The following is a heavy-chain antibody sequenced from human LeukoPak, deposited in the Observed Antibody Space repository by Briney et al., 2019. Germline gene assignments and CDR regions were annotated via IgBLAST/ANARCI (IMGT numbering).Heavy chain of an antibody. D-gene: IGHD4-17*01. CDR3: ARVHGDGLGYYYYMDV. J-gene: IGHJ6*03. CDR2: ISSSSSYI. CDR1: GFTVSSNS. Sequence: GGSLRLSCTVSGFTVSSNSMNWVRQAPGKGLEWVSSISSSSSYIYYADSVKGRFTISRDNAKNSLYLQMNSLRAEDTAVYYCARVHGDGLGYYYYMDVWGKGTTVTISS. V-gene: IGHV3-21*01.